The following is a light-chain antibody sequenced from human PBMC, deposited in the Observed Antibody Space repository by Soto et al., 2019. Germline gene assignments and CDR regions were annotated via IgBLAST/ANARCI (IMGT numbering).Light chain of an antibody. J-gene: IGKJ5*01. V-gene: IGKV1-39*01. CDR3: QQSYINPIT. CDR1: QSISRY. Sequence: IQMTQSPSSLSASVLDRVTITFRASQSISRYLNWYQQRPGKAPKFLIYTASTLQRGVPSRFSGSGFGTEYTLTISSLEPDDLEPYYCQQSYINPITFGQGTRLEIK. CDR2: TAS.